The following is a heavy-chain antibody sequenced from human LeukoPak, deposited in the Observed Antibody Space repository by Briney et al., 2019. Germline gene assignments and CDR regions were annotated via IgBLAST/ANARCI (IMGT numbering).Heavy chain of an antibody. V-gene: IGHV4-39*07. D-gene: IGHD2/OR15-2a*01. CDR3: ARAHSIASYYYGVDV. CDR1: GGSISSSYSY. CDR2: IYYSGNT. J-gene: IGHJ6*02. Sequence: SETLSLTCTVSGGSISSSYSYWGWIRQPPGKGLEWIGNIYYSGNTYYSPSLTSRVTLSVDTSENQFSLKLSSVTAADTAVYYCARAHSIASYYYGVDVWGQGTTVTVSS.